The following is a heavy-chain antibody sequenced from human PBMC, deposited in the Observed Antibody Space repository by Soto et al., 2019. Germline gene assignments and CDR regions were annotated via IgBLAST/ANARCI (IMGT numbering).Heavy chain of an antibody. Sequence: GASVXVSFKASGYTFTIYAMHWVRQAPGQRLDWMGWINAGNGNTKYSQKFQGRVTITRDTSASTAYMELSSLRSEDTAVYYCARASIGIAYYYYGMEVWGQGTTVTVSS. D-gene: IGHD2-15*01. V-gene: IGHV1-3*01. CDR2: INAGNGNT. J-gene: IGHJ6*02. CDR3: ARASIGIAYYYYGMEV. CDR1: GYTFTIYA.